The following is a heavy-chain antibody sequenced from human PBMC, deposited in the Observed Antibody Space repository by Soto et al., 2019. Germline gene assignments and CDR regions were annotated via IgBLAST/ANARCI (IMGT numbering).Heavy chain of an antibody. CDR2: INHSGST. J-gene: IGHJ4*02. D-gene: IGHD3-22*01. V-gene: IGHV4-34*01. Sequence: KPSETLSLTCAVYGGSFSGYYWSWIRQPPGKGLEWIGEINHSGSTNYNPSLKSRVTISVDTSKNQFSLKLSSVTAADTAVYYCARAPRYYYDSSGYPTPIYYFDYWGQGTLVTVSS. CDR1: GGSFSGYY. CDR3: ARAPRYYYDSSGYPTPIYYFDY.